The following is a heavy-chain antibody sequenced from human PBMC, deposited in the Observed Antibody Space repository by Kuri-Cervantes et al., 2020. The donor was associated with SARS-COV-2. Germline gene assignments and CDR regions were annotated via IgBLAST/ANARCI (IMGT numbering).Heavy chain of an antibody. V-gene: IGHV3-73*01. CDR1: GFSFSGSA. CDR3: TRLRVNTLYGVDV. Sequence: SFSGSGFSFSGSAVHWVRQAPGKGLEWVARIRSKTKNYATHYAASVEGRFTISRDDSKNTAYLEMNDLRSEDTAVYYSTRLRVNTLYGVDVWGQGTTVTVSS. CDR2: IRSKTKNYAT. D-gene: IGHD3-22*01. J-gene: IGHJ6*02.